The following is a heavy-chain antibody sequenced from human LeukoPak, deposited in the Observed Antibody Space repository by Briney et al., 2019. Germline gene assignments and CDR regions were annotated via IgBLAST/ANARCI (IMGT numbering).Heavy chain of an antibody. CDR1: GFTFSDYY. D-gene: IGHD4-23*01. V-gene: IGHV3-11*01. CDR2: ISSSSGTI. Sequence: GGSLRLSCAASGFTFSDYYMNWIRQSPGKGLEWVSYISSSSGTIYYADSVRNRFISSRDNAKNSLYLQMNSLRAEDTAVYYCARDSGGGNFDYWGQGILVTVSS. J-gene: IGHJ4*02. CDR3: ARDSGGGNFDY.